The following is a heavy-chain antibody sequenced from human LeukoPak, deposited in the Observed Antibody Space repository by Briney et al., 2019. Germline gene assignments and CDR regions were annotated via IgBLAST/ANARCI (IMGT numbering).Heavy chain of an antibody. J-gene: IGHJ4*01. D-gene: IGHD6-6*01. V-gene: IGHV3-21*01. CDR3: ARYSSSTGGASYYLDY. Sequence: GGSLRLSCAASGFTFSSYSMNWVRQAPGKGLEWVSSISSSSSYIYYADSVKGRFTISRDNAKNSLYLQMNSLRAEDTAVYYCARYSSSTGGASYYLDYWGHGTLVTVSS. CDR2: ISSSSSYI. CDR1: GFTFSSYS.